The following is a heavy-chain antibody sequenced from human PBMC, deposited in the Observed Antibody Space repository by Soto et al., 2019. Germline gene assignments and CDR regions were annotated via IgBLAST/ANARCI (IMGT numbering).Heavy chain of an antibody. J-gene: IGHJ3*02. V-gene: IGHV1-69*13. CDR2: VIPIFGTA. CDR3: ARITIRSSAYCGGDCYSQGAYDI. D-gene: IGHD2-21*02. CDR1: GGTFSSNA. Sequence: SVNVSCKASGGTFSSNAITWVRQAPGEGLEWMGGVIPIFGTANYAQKFQGRVTIIADESTSTVYMVLSSLRSEDTAVYYCARITIRSSAYCGGDCYSQGAYDISGQGTLVNASS.